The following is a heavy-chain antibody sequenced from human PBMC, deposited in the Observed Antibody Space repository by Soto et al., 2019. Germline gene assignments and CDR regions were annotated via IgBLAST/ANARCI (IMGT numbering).Heavy chain of an antibody. CDR1: GYTFTSYY. D-gene: IGHD3-3*01. J-gene: IGHJ5*02. CDR2: INPSGGST. Sequence: GASVKVSCKASGYTFTSYYMHWVRQAPGQGLEWMGIINPSGGSTSYAQKFQGRVTMTRDTSTSTVYMELSSLRSGDTAVYYCARDFLVGYYDFWSGYSDNWFDPWGQGTLVTVSS. CDR3: ARDFLVGYYDFWSGYSDNWFDP. V-gene: IGHV1-46*01.